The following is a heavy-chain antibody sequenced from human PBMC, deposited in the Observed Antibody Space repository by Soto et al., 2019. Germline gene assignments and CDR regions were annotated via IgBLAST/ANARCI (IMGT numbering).Heavy chain of an antibody. V-gene: IGHV3-7*01. Sequence: PGGSLRLSCAASGFTFSSYWMSWVRQAPGKGLEWVANIKQDGSEKYYVDSVKGRFTISRDTAKNSLYLQMNSLRAEDTAVYYCARDHGRSYYYYMDVWGKGTTVTVSS. CDR3: ARDHGRSYYYYMDV. CDR2: IKQDGSEK. D-gene: IGHD2-15*01. J-gene: IGHJ6*03. CDR1: GFTFSSYW.